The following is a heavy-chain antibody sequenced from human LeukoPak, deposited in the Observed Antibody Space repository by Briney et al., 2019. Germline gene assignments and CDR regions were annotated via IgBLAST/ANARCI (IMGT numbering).Heavy chain of an antibody. CDR2: IPYDGSNK. CDR1: GFTLSIYA. J-gene: IGHJ4*02. Sequence: GGSLRLSCAASGFTLSIYAMHWVRQAPGKGLEWVALIPYDGSNKYYADSVKGRFTVSRDNSKNTLYLQMNSLRAEDTAVYYCVRGAYSSSWLNFDYWGQGTLVTVSS. CDR3: VRGAYSSSWLNFDY. V-gene: IGHV3-30*04. D-gene: IGHD6-13*01.